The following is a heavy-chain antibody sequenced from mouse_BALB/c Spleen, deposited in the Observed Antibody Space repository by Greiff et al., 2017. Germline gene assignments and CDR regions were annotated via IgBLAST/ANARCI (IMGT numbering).Heavy chain of an antibody. Sequence: VKLVESGPGLVAPSQSLSITCTVSGFSLTSYGVHWVRQPPGKGLEWLGVIWAGGSTNYNSALMSRLSISKDNSKSQVFLKMNSLQTDDTAMYYCARGDGPAWFAYWGQGTLVTVSA. V-gene: IGHV2-9*02. J-gene: IGHJ3*01. CDR2: IWAGGST. CDR3: ARGDGPAWFAY. CDR1: GFSLTSYG. D-gene: IGHD2-3*01.